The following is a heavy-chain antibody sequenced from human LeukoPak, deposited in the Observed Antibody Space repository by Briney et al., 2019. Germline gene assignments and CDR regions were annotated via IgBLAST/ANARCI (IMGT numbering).Heavy chain of an antibody. Sequence: QPGGSLRLSCTVSGFTVSSNYMSWVRQAPGKGLEWVSVIYSGGRTYYAGSVKGRFTISRDNSKNTLYLQMNSLRAEDTAVYYCARDDQVTDAFDIWGRGTVVTVSS. D-gene: IGHD4-11*01. V-gene: IGHV3-66*01. CDR2: IYSGGRT. CDR3: ARDDQVTDAFDI. CDR1: GFTVSSNY. J-gene: IGHJ3*02.